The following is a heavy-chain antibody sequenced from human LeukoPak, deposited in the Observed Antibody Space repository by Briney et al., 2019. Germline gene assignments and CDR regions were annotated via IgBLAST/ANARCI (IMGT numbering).Heavy chain of an antibody. CDR3: ASKPPSSGWYSNWFDP. V-gene: IGHV1-24*01. Sequence: ASVKVSCKVSGYTLTELSMHWVRQAPGKGLEWMGGFDPEDGETIYAQKFQGRVTMTEDTSTDTACMELSSLRSEDTAVYYCASKPPSSGWYSNWFDPWGQGTLVTVSS. D-gene: IGHD6-19*01. CDR1: GYTLTELS. J-gene: IGHJ5*02. CDR2: FDPEDGET.